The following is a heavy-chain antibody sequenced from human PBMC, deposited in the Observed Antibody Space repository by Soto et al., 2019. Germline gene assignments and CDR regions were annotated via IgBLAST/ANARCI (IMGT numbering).Heavy chain of an antibody. J-gene: IGHJ3*02. V-gene: IGHV3-9*01. Sequence: PGGSLRLSCAASGFTIDDYAMHWVRQAPGEGLEWVSGISWNSGSIGYADSVKGRFTISRDNAKNSLYLQMNSLRAEDTALYYCAKGPSFFGVVIHNAFDIWGQGTMVTVSS. CDR2: ISWNSGSI. CDR3: AKGPSFFGVVIHNAFDI. D-gene: IGHD3-3*01. CDR1: GFTIDDYA.